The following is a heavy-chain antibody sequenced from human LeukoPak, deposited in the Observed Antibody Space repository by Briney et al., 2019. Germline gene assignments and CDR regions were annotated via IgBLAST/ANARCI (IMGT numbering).Heavy chain of an antibody. V-gene: IGHV4-39*01. Sequence: SETLSLTXTVSGGSISSSSYYWGWIRQPPGKGLEWIGSIYYSGSTHYNPSLKSRVTISVDTSKNQFSLKLSSVTAADTAVYYCARQGIAVAGTHYWGQGTLVTVSS. CDR2: IYYSGST. CDR1: GGSISSSSYY. D-gene: IGHD6-19*01. CDR3: ARQGIAVAGTHY. J-gene: IGHJ4*02.